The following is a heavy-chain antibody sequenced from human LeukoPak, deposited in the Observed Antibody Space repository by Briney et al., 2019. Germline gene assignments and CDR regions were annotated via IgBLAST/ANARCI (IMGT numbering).Heavy chain of an antibody. J-gene: IGHJ5*02. Sequence: SETLSLTCTVSGGSISSYYWRCIWQRAGEGLEWIGRIYTSGSTNYNPSLKSRVTMSVDTSKNQFSLKLSSVTAADTAVYYCARGHGWELLYNWFDPWGQGTLVTVSS. CDR1: GGSISSYY. CDR3: ARGHGWELLYNWFDP. V-gene: IGHV4-4*07. CDR2: IYTSGST. D-gene: IGHD1-26*01.